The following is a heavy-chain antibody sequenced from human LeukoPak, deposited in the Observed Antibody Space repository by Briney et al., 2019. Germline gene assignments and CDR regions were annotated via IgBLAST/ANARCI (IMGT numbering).Heavy chain of an antibody. CDR1: GYTFTSYG. CDR2: ISAYNGNT. J-gene: IGHJ3*02. D-gene: IGHD3-22*01. CDR3: ARGLHYYDSRDDAFDI. Sequence: ASVKVSCKASGYTFTSYGISWVRQAPGQGLEWMGWISAYNGNTNYAQKLQGRVTMTRDMSTSTVYMELSSLRSEDTAVYYCARGLHYYDSRDDAFDIWGQGTMVTVSS. V-gene: IGHV1-18*01.